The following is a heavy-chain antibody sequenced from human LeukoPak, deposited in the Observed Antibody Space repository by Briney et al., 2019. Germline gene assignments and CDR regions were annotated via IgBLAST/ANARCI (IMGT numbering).Heavy chain of an antibody. Sequence: GGSPRLSCSASGFTFSSSAMHWVRQAPGKGLEYVSTISSNGGNTYYADSVKGRFTISRDNSRNTLYLQMSSLRAEDTAVYYCVKGFKYSSSLFDYWGQGTLVTVSS. V-gene: IGHV3-64D*06. CDR1: GFTFSSSA. J-gene: IGHJ4*02. CDR2: ISSNGGNT. CDR3: VKGFKYSSSLFDY. D-gene: IGHD6-13*01.